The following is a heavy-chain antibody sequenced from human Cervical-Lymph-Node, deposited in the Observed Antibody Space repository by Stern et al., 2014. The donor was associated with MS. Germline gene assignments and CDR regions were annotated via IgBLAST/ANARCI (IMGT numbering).Heavy chain of an antibody. CDR1: GFSFSDYF. J-gene: IGHJ4*02. CDR2: INGGGGTV. CDR3: ARLGPYGGYVLDY. D-gene: IGHD5-12*01. V-gene: IGHV3-11*01. Sequence: VQLVESGGGLVKPGGSLRLSCEASGFSFSDYFMSWIRQAPGKKMEWVSYINGGGGTVYDADSVKGRCSISRDNAKNALYLQMNNLRDGDTAVYYCARLGPYGGYVLDYWGQGTLVTVSS.